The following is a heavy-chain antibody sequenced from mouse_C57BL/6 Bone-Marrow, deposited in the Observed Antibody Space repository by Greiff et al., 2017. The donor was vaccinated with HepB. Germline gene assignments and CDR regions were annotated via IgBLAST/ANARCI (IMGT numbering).Heavy chain of an antibody. CDR2: IRLKSDNYAT. D-gene: IGHD1-1*01. J-gene: IGHJ2*01. Sequence: DVKLVESGGGLVQPGGSMKLSCVASGFTFSNYWMNWVRQSPEKGLEWVAQIRLKSDNYATHYAESVKGRFTISRDDSKSSVYLQMNNLRAEDTGIYYCTVITTVVEGGLFDYWGQGTTLTVSS. V-gene: IGHV6-3*01. CDR3: TVITTVVEGGLFDY. CDR1: GFTFSNYW.